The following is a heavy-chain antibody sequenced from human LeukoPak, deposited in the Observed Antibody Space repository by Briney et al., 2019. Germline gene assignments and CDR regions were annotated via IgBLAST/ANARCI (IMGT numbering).Heavy chain of an antibody. CDR3: AKGYYYGPARYHFDY. D-gene: IGHD3-10*01. CDR1: GLPFSSMA. Sequence: GGSLRLLCAAWGLPFSSMAMLWVRQAPGKGLEWVAGISTSGSSTNFADAVKGRFTISRDNSKNTLYLQMTSLRAEDTAVYYCAKGYYYGPARYHFDYWGQGTQVTVSS. CDR2: ISTSGSST. J-gene: IGHJ4*02. V-gene: IGHV3-23*01.